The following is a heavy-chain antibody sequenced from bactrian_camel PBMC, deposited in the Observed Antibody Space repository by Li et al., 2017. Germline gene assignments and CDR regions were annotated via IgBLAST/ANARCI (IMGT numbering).Heavy chain of an antibody. Sequence: QLVESGGCSVQAGGSLRFSCTAPGFTPNSSGMDWYRQAPGKGLEWVAGINSGGGSTYYADSVKGRFTISRDDAKSTIYLQMDSLKPDDTAMYHCATGIWGAELRTYCSGSSRWGQGTQVTVS. V-gene: IGHV3S25*01. CDR3: ATGIWGAELRTYCSGSSR. D-gene: IGHD2*01. CDR1: GFTPNSSG. J-gene: IGHJ4*01. CDR2: INSGGGST.